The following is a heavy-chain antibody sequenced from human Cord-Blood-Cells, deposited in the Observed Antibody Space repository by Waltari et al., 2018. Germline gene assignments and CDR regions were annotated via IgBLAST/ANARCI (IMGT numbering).Heavy chain of an antibody. CDR2: INHSGST. V-gene: IGHV4-34*01. CDR1: GGTFSGYY. J-gene: IGHJ4*02. D-gene: IGHD3-22*01. Sequence: HVQLQQWGAGLLKPSATLSLTCAVYGGTFSGYYGSWIRKPPGKGLEWIGEINHSGSTNYNPSLKSRVTISVDSSKNQFCLKLSSVTSADTAVYYCARVKGYYFDYWGQGTLVTVSS. CDR3: ARVKGYYFDY.